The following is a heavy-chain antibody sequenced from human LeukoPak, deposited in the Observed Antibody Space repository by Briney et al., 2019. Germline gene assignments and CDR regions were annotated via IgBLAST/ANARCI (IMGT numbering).Heavy chain of an antibody. Sequence: GGSLRLSCAASGFTVSSNYMSWVHQAPGKGLEWVSVIYSGGSTYYADSVKGRFTISRDNSKNTLYLQMNSLRAEDTAVYYCARHRYGDYVPYDYWGQGTLVTVSS. CDR2: IYSGGST. CDR1: GFTVSSNY. D-gene: IGHD4-17*01. V-gene: IGHV3-66*02. CDR3: ARHRYGDYVPYDY. J-gene: IGHJ4*02.